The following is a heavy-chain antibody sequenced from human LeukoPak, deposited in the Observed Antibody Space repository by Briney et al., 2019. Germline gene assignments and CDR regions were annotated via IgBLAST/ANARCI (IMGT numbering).Heavy chain of an antibody. D-gene: IGHD4-17*01. Sequence: PGGSLRLSCAASGFTFSSYAMSWVRQAPGKGLEWVSAISGSGGSTYYADSVKGRFTISGDNSKNTLYLQMNSLRAEDTAVYYCAKPLQGGDYGDAFDIWGQGTMVTVSS. V-gene: IGHV3-23*01. J-gene: IGHJ3*02. CDR1: GFTFSSYA. CDR3: AKPLQGGDYGDAFDI. CDR2: ISGSGGST.